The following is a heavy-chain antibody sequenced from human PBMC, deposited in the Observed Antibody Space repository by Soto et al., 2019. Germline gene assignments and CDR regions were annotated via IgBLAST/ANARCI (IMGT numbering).Heavy chain of an antibody. CDR2: IYWDDDK. D-gene: IGHD3-22*01. Sequence: QITLKESGPTLVKPTQTLTLTCTFSGFSLSTSGVGVGWIRQPPGKALEWLALIYWDDDKRYSPSLKSRLTIPKDTSKNQVVLTMTNMDPVDTATYYCAHRTSSGSPNWFDPWGQGTLVTVSS. V-gene: IGHV2-5*02. J-gene: IGHJ5*02. CDR1: GFSLSTSGVG. CDR3: AHRTSSGSPNWFDP.